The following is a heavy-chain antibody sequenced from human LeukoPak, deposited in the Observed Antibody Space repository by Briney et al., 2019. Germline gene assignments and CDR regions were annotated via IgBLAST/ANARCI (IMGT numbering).Heavy chain of an antibody. Sequence: ASVKVSCKASGYTFTSYGISWVRQAPGQGLEWMGWISAYNGNTNYAQKLQGRVTMTTDTSTSTAYMELRSLRSDDTAVYYCARRILDCSSTSCYRPFDYWGQGTLVTVSS. D-gene: IGHD2-2*02. J-gene: IGHJ4*02. CDR1: GYTFTSYG. CDR3: ARRILDCSSTSCYRPFDY. V-gene: IGHV1-18*01. CDR2: ISAYNGNT.